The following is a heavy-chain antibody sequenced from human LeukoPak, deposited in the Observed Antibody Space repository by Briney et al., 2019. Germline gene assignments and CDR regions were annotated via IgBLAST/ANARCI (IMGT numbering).Heavy chain of an antibody. CDR3: ARLWVLGVIKGFGF. CDR2: INSSSSYI. D-gene: IGHD3-10*01. V-gene: IGHV3-21*01. CDR1: GFTFSSYS. Sequence: GGYLRLYCAASGFTFSSYSMNWVRQAPGKGLEWVSSINSSSSYIYYADSVKGRFTISRANAKNSLYLQMNSLSVEDTAVYYRARLWVLGVIKGFGFWGRGTLVSVS. J-gene: IGHJ4*02.